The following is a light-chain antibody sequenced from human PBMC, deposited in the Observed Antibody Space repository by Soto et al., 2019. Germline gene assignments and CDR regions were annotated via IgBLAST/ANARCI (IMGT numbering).Light chain of an antibody. CDR3: QQYGSSFIT. CDR1: QSVSSY. V-gene: IGKV3-20*01. CDR2: DAS. Sequence: EIVLTQSPATLSLSPGERATLSCRASQSVSSYLAWYQQKPGQAPRLLIYDASSRATGISDRFSGSGSGTDFTLTISRLEPEDFAVYYCQQYGSSFITFGQGTRLEIK. J-gene: IGKJ5*01.